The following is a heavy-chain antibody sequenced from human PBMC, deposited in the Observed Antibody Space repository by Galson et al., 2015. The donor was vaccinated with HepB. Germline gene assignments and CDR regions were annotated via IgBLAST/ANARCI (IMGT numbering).Heavy chain of an antibody. CDR2: IIPIFGTA. CDR3: ARGEYCSSTSCYVYRERVYYGMDV. Sequence: SVKVSCKASGGTFSSYAISWVRQAPGQGLGWMGGIIPIFGTANYAQKFQGRVTITADKSTSTAYMELSSLRSEDTAVYYCARGEYCSSTSCYVYRERVYYGMDVWGQGTTVTVSS. D-gene: IGHD2-2*01. CDR1: GGTFSSYA. V-gene: IGHV1-69*06. J-gene: IGHJ6*02.